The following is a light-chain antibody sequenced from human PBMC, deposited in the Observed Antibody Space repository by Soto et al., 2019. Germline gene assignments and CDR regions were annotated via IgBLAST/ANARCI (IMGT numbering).Light chain of an antibody. CDR1: QNIDTS. J-gene: IGKJ1*01. Sequence: DIQMTQSPSSLSASVGDRVTITCRASQNIDTSLNWYQQKPGKAPKLLIYAASNLQSGVPSRFTGSGSETDFILTISGLQLEDCATYYCQQSYSAPRTFGLGTNVEI. CDR2: AAS. V-gene: IGKV1-39*01. CDR3: QQSYSAPRT.